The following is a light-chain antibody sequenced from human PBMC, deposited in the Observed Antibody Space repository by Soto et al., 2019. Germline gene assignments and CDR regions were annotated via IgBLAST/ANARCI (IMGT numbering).Light chain of an antibody. V-gene: IGLV6-57*04. CDR3: QSYDSSNVV. J-gene: IGLJ2*01. CDR2: EDN. Sequence: NFMLTQPHSVSESPGRPVPFSGTPTSGSIASNNVQWYQKRPGSAPTTVIYEDNQRPSGVPDRFSGSIDSSSNSASLTISGLKTEDEADYYCQSYDSSNVVFGGGTKLTVL. CDR1: SGSIASNN.